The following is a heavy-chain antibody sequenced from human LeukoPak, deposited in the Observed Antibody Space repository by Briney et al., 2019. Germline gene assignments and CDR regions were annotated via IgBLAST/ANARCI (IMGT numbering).Heavy chain of an antibody. D-gene: IGHD2-2*01. Sequence: ASVKVSCKASGCTFTSYAMHWVRPAPGQRLEWMGWINAGNGNTKYSQKFQGRVTITRDTSASTAYMELSSLRSEDTAVYYCARDVVVVPAVKRYYYYGMDVWGKGTRVTVSS. CDR3: ARDVVVVPAVKRYYYYGMDV. CDR1: GCTFTSYA. J-gene: IGHJ6*04. V-gene: IGHV1-3*01. CDR2: INAGNGNT.